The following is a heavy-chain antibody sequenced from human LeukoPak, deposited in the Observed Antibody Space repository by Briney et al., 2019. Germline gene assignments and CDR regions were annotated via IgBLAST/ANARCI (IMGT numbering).Heavy chain of an antibody. Sequence: SETLSLTCTVSGYSISSGYYWGWIRPPPGKGLEWIGSIYHSGSTYYNPSLKRRLTTSVDTSKNPFSLKRSSGTAADTAVYYCARSLLRYYYYYMDVWGKGTTVTVSS. V-gene: IGHV4-38-2*02. J-gene: IGHJ6*03. CDR3: ARSLLRYYYYYMDV. CDR1: GYSISSGYY. CDR2: IYHSGST.